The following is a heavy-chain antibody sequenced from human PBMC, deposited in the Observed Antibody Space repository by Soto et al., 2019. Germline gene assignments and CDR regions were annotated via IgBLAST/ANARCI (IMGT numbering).Heavy chain of an antibody. V-gene: IGHV3-30-3*01. CDR1: GFTFTAYA. CDR2: VSYDGTYK. J-gene: IGHJ4*02. Sequence: QVQLVESGGGVVQPGRSLRLSCAASGFTFTAYAMHWVRQAPGKGLEWVSIVSYDGTYKYYAGSVKGRFTISRDNSKNPLYLQMNSLRPDDTAVYYCAGAKTSAWHDFSHWGQGTLVSVSS. D-gene: IGHD1-1*01. CDR3: AGAKTSAWHDFSH.